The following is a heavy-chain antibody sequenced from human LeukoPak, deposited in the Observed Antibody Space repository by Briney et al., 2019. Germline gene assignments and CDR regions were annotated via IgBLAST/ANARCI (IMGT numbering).Heavy chain of an antibody. CDR3: ASIVGASPYPVYNWFDP. Sequence: SETLSLTCTVSGGSVSSGSYYWSWIRQPPGKGPEWIGHIYYSGSTNYNPSLKSRVTISVDTSKNQFSLKLSSVTAADTAVYYCASIVGASPYPVYNWFDPWGQGTLVTVSS. D-gene: IGHD1-26*01. CDR2: IYYSGST. J-gene: IGHJ5*02. V-gene: IGHV4-61*01. CDR1: GGSVSSGSYY.